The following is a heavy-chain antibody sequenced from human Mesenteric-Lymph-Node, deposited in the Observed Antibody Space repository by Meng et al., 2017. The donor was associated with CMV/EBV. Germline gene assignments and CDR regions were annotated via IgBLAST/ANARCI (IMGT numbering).Heavy chain of an antibody. CDR1: RYTFTGYY. V-gene: IGHV1-2*02. J-gene: IGHJ6*02. D-gene: IGHD2-2*01. Sequence: ASVKVSCKASRYTFTGYYMHWVRQAPGQGLEWMGWISPNSGGTNYAQKFQGRVTMTRDTSISTAYMELTRLSSDDTAVYYCARRDIGLIPAALVFGMDVWGQGTTVTVSS. CDR3: ARRDIGLIPAALVFGMDV. CDR2: ISPNSGGT.